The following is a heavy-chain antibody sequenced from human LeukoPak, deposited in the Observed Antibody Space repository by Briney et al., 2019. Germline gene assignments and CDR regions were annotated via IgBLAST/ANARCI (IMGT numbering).Heavy chain of an antibody. Sequence: GRSLRLSCAASGFTFDDYAMHWVRQAPGKDLEWVSGISWNSGSIGYADSVKDRFTISTDNAKNSLYLQMNSLRAEDTALYYCAKARGSRYCSGGSCYGYFDYWGQGTLVTVSS. CDR1: GFTFDDYA. D-gene: IGHD2-15*01. CDR2: ISWNSGSI. J-gene: IGHJ4*02. CDR3: AKARGSRYCSGGSCYGYFDY. V-gene: IGHV3-9*01.